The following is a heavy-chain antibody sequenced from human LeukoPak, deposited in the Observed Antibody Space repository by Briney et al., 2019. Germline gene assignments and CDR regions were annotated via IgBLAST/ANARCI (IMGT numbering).Heavy chain of an antibody. V-gene: IGHV4-59*01. Sequence: SETLSLTCTVSGGSISSYYWSWIRQPPGKGREWIGYIYYSGSTNYNPSLKSRVTISVDTSKNQFSLNLSSVTAADTAVYYCAREGRGAAASMDCWGQGTLVTASS. CDR2: IYYSGST. J-gene: IGHJ4*02. D-gene: IGHD6-13*01. CDR3: AREGRGAAASMDC. CDR1: GGSISSYY.